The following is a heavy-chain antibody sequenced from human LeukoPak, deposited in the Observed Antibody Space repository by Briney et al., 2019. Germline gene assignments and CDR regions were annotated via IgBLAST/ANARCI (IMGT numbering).Heavy chain of an antibody. CDR3: AREVVPAAGGFDP. V-gene: IGHV3-23*01. Sequence: GGSLRLSCAASGFTFSSFAMTWVRQAPGKGLEWVSSITGGHYPTYNTDSVKGRFTISRDNSKNTLYLQMNSLRAEDTAVYYCAREVVPAAGGFDPWGQGTLVTVSS. CDR1: GFTFSSFA. D-gene: IGHD2-2*01. CDR2: ITGGHYPT. J-gene: IGHJ5*02.